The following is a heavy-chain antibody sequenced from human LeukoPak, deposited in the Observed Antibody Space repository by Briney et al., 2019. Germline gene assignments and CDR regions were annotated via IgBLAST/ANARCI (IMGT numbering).Heavy chain of an antibody. Sequence: SETLSLTCAVYGGSFSGYYWSWIRQPPGKGLEWIGEINHSGSTNYNPSLKSRVTISVDTSKNQFSLKLSSVTAADTAVYYCARREYCSSTSCYATEPDYYYYMDVWGKGTTVTISS. V-gene: IGHV4-34*01. D-gene: IGHD2-2*01. CDR1: GGSFSGYY. CDR2: INHSGST. J-gene: IGHJ6*03. CDR3: ARREYCSSTSCYATEPDYYYYMDV.